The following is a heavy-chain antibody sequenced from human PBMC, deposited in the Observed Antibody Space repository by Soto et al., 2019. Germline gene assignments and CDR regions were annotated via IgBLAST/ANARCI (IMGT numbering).Heavy chain of an antibody. D-gene: IGHD2-15*01. CDR3: AKARQDIVVVVAPDY. J-gene: IGHJ4*02. CDR2: ISSDGSNT. Sequence: QVQLVESGGGVAQPGGSLRLSCAASGISFNAYGMHWVRQAPGKGLEWVAVISSDGSNTYYSGSVTGRFTISRDNSKNTLFLQMNWLRPEDASVYYCAKARQDIVVVVAPDYRGQGTLVAVSS. V-gene: IGHV3-30*18. CDR1: GISFNAYG.